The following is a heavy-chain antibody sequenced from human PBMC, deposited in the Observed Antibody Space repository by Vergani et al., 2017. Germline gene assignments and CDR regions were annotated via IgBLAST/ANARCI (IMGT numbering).Heavy chain of an antibody. CDR2: IIPILGIA. CDR3: ARDLRYSGYDDLHY. CDR1: GGTFSSYT. V-gene: IGHV1-69*08. Sequence: QVQLVQSGAEVKKPGSSVKVSCKASGGTFSSYTISWVRQAPGQGLEWMGRIIPILGIANYAQKFQGRVTITADKSTSTAYMELSSLRSEDTAVYYCARDLRYSGYDDLHYWGQGTLVTVSS. D-gene: IGHD5-12*01. J-gene: IGHJ4*02.